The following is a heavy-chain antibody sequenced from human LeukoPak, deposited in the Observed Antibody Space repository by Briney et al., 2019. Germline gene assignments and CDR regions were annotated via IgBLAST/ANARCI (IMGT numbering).Heavy chain of an antibody. Sequence: ESGPTLVNPTQTLTLTCTFSGFSITTSGVAVGWIRQPPGKALEWLALIYWDDDKHYSPSLKNTLTITKDTSKNQVVLTMTNMDPVDTATYYCAHRGGNRDDFDYWGQGTLVTVSS. D-gene: IGHD3-16*01. CDR3: AHRGGNRDDFDY. V-gene: IGHV2-5*02. CDR2: IYWDDDK. CDR1: GFSITTSGVA. J-gene: IGHJ4*02.